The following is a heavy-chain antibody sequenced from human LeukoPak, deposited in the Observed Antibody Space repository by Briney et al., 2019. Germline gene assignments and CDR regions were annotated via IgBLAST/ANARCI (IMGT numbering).Heavy chain of an antibody. V-gene: IGHV5-51*01. CDR3: AINPWTVTTGFFVTY. CDR2: IYPGDSDT. Sequence: GESLKISCKGSGYSFTSYWIAWVRQMPGKGLEWMGIIYPGDSDTRYSPSFQGQVTISVDKSVSAAYLQWSSLKASDTAMYYCAINPWTVTTGFFVTYWGQGTLVTVSS. D-gene: IGHD4-17*01. J-gene: IGHJ4*02. CDR1: GYSFTSYW.